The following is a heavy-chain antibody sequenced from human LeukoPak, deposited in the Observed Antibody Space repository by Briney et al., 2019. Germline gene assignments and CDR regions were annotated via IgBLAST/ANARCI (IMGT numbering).Heavy chain of an antibody. CDR1: GGSISSGGYY. Sequence: KASETLSLTFTVSGGSISSGGYYRSWIRQPPGKGLEWIGYIYHSGSTYYNPSLKSRVTISVDRSKNQFSLKLSSVTAADTAVYYCARDIHSSSWYYFDYWGQGTLVTVSS. J-gene: IGHJ4*02. CDR3: ARDIHSSSWYYFDY. CDR2: IYHSGST. D-gene: IGHD6-13*01. V-gene: IGHV4-30-2*01.